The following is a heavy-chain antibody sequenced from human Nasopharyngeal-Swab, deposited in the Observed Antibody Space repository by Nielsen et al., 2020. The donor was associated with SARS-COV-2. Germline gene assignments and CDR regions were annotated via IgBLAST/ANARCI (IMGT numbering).Heavy chain of an antibody. CDR2: VSGDGVTT. Sequence: GGSLRLSCAASGFTFSSFGMHWVRQAPGKGLEYLSAVSGDGVTTHYADSLKGRFTISRDNSKNTVYLQLGSLTAEDMAVYFCARGTPGIPGVDYWGQGTLVTVSS. J-gene: IGHJ4*02. D-gene: IGHD2-8*02. CDR1: GFTFSSFG. V-gene: IGHV3-64*02. CDR3: ARGTPGIPGVDY.